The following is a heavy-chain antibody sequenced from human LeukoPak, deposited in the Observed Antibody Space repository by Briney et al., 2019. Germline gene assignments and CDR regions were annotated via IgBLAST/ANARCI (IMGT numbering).Heavy chain of an antibody. CDR1: GYTFTSYA. Sequence: ASVKVSCKASGYTFTSYAMNWVRQAPGQGLEWMGRINTNTGNPTYAQGFTGRFVFSLDTSVSTAYLQISSLKAEDTAVYYCARGVAVAGRYYYYMDVWGKGTTVTVSS. J-gene: IGHJ6*03. D-gene: IGHD6-19*01. CDR3: ARGVAVAGRYYYYMDV. V-gene: IGHV7-4-1*02. CDR2: INTNTGNP.